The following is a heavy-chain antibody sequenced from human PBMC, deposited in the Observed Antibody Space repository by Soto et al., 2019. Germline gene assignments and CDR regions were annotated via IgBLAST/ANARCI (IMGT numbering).Heavy chain of an antibody. CDR2: IWADGTNK. Sequence: QVQLVESGGGVVQPGRSLRLSCAASGFTFRSCVMHWVRQAPGKGLEWVAAIWADGTNKYYAESEKGRFTISRDNSKNTLYLQMNSLRAEDTAVYYCARERDGDYVNDYWGQGTLVTVSS. J-gene: IGHJ4*02. V-gene: IGHV3-33*01. D-gene: IGHD4-17*01. CDR3: ARERDGDYVNDY. CDR1: GFTFRSCV.